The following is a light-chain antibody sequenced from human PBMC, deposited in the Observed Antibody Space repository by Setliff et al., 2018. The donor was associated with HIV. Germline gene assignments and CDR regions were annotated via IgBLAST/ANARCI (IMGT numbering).Light chain of an antibody. V-gene: IGLV2-11*01. CDR2: DVT. Sequence: QSALAQPRSVSGPPGQSVTISCTVTARDIGNYKYVSWYQLQPDKAPKRIIYDVTKRPSGVPDRFSGSKSGNTASLTISGLQSEDEGDDFCCSYAGNSTSRDGFGAGTKVPVL. CDR1: ARDIGNYKY. CDR3: CSYAGNSTSRDG. J-gene: IGLJ1*01.